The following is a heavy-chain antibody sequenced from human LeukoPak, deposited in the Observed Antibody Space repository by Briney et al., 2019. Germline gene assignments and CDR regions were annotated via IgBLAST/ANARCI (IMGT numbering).Heavy chain of an antibody. J-gene: IGHJ5*02. D-gene: IGHD6-13*01. CDR1: GFTFSSYW. CDR2: IKQGGSEK. Sequence: GGSLRLSCAASGFTFSSYWMSWVRQAPGKGLEWVANIKQGGSEKYYVDSVKGRFTISRDNAKNSLYLQMNSLRAEDTAVYYCARLIAAAGNDWFDPWGQGTLVTVSS. CDR3: ARLIAAAGNDWFDP. V-gene: IGHV3-7*01.